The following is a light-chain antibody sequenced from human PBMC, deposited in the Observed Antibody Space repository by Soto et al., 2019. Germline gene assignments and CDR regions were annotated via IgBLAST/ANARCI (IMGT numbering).Light chain of an antibody. CDR2: GAS. Sequence: EIVLTQSPGTLSLSPGERATLSCRASQSVSSSYLAWYQQKPGQAPRLLIYGASSRATGIPDRFSGSGSGTDFTITISRLEPEDFAVYYCQLYGSSRTFGQGTKVEIK. J-gene: IGKJ1*01. CDR1: QSVSSSY. CDR3: QLYGSSRT. V-gene: IGKV3-20*01.